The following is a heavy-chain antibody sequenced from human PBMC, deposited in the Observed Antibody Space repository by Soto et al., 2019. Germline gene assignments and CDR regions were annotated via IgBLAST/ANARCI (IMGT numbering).Heavy chain of an antibody. CDR2: ISAYNGNT. CDR3: AGSEYYYDSSGYYRALFDY. V-gene: IGHV1-18*01. Sequence: GASVKVSCKASGYTFTSYGISWVLQAPGQGLEWMGWISAYNGNTNYAQKLQGRVTMTTDTSTSTAYMELRSLRSDDTAVYYCAGSEYYYDSSGYYRALFDYWGQGTLVTVSS. CDR1: GYTFTSYG. D-gene: IGHD3-22*01. J-gene: IGHJ4*02.